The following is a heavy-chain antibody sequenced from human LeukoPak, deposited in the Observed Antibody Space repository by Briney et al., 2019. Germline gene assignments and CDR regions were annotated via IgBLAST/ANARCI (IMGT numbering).Heavy chain of an antibody. V-gene: IGHV4-4*09. D-gene: IGHD3-22*01. J-gene: IGHJ5*02. CDR2: IYTSGST. CDR3: ARNYYDSSGYYQRWFDP. Sequence: PSETLSLTCTVSGDSISSYYWSWIRQPPGKGLEWVGYIYTSGSTNYNPSLKCRVTISVDTSKNQFSLKLSSATAADTAVYYRARNYYDSSGYYQRWFDPWGQGTLVTVSS. CDR1: GDSISSYY.